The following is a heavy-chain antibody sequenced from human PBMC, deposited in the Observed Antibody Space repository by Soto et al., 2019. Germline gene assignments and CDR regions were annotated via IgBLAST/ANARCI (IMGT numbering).Heavy chain of an antibody. CDR1: GFTFSSYA. CDR2: ISGSGGST. CDR3: AGYFDWLYSYYYGMDV. J-gene: IGHJ6*02. V-gene: IGHV3-23*01. Sequence: GGSLRLSCAASGFTFSSYAMSWVRQAPGKGLEWVSAISGSGGSTYYADSVKGRFTISRHNSKNTLYLQMNSLRAEDTAVYYCAGYFDWLYSYYYGMDVWGQGTTVTVSS. D-gene: IGHD3-9*01.